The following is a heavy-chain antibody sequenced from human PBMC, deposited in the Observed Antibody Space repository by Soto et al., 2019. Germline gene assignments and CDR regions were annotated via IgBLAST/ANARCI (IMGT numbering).Heavy chain of an antibody. J-gene: IGHJ4*02. CDR3: AKQVGATDYFDY. CDR2: ISGSGGST. D-gene: IGHD1-26*01. V-gene: IGHV3-23*01. Sequence: GGSLRLSCAASGFTFSSYAMSWVRQAPGKGLEWVSAISGSGGSTYYADSVKGRFTISRDNSRNTLYLQMNSLRAEYTAVYYCAKQVGATDYFDYWGQGTLVTVSS. CDR1: GFTFSSYA.